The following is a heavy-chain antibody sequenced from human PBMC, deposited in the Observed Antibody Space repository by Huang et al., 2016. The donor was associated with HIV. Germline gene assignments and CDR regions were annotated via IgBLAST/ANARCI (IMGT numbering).Heavy chain of an antibody. Sequence: EVQLVESGGGLVKRGGSLRLSCAASGFIFRDYSMNWVRQAAGKGLEWVSSISSSSTYIYYADSVKGRFTISRDNAKNSLYLQMSSLRAEDTAIYYCARESGFSNSWYATPDYWGQGTLVTVSS. V-gene: IGHV3-21*01. CDR1: GFIFRDYS. CDR3: ARESGFSNSWYATPDY. CDR2: ISSSSTYI. D-gene: IGHD6-13*01. J-gene: IGHJ4*02.